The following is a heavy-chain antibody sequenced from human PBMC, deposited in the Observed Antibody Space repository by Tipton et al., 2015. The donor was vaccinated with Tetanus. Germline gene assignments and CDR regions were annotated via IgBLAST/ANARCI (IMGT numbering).Heavy chain of an antibody. CDR1: GYTFTSYY. Sequence: QMQLVQSGAEVKKPGASVKVSCKASGYTFTSYYMHWVRQATGQGLEWMGIINPSGGSTSYAQKFQGRVTMTRDTSTSTVYMELSSLRSEDTAVYYCARAGVVVPAAMIPFDYWGQGTLVTVSS. D-gene: IGHD2-2*01. V-gene: IGHV1-46*01. CDR2: INPSGGST. CDR3: ARAGVVVPAAMIPFDY. J-gene: IGHJ4*02.